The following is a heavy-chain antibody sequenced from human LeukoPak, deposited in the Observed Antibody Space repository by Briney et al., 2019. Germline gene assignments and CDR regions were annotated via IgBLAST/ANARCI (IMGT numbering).Heavy chain of an antibody. CDR2: IYYSGST. J-gene: IGHJ4*02. CDR1: GGSISYYY. Sequence: SETLSLTCTVSGGSISYYYWSWIRQPPGKGLEWIGYIYYSGSTKYNPSLKSRVTISVDTSKSLFSLKLFSVTAADTAVYYCARHDYDSGSYYKDWGQGTLVTVSS. V-gene: IGHV4-59*08. CDR3: ARHDYDSGSYYKD. D-gene: IGHD3-10*01.